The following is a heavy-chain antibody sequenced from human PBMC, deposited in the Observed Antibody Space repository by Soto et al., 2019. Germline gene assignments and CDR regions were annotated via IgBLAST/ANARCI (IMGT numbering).Heavy chain of an antibody. CDR1: GGAISSYY. V-gene: IGHV4-4*07. J-gene: IGHJ5*02. D-gene: IGHD2-2*01. CDR2: IYSSGST. Sequence: PGTLSLTCTISGGAISSYYWTWIRQPAGKGLGWVGRIYSSGSTKYNPSLQSRVTMSLDRSKNQVALRVTSITAACAALSSCARGQRSSDWFDPWGQGTLVSVS. CDR3: ARGQRSSDWFDP.